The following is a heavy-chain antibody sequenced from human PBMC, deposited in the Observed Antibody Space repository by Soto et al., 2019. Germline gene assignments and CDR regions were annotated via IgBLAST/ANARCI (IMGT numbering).Heavy chain of an antibody. CDR2: INPSGGST. CDR3: ASNRDWGSRIYYYYGMDV. V-gene: IGHV1-46*01. CDR1: GYTFTSYY. J-gene: IGHJ6*02. Sequence: AASVKVSCKASGYTFTSYYMHWVRQAPGQGLEWMGIINPSGGSTSYAQKFQGRVTMTRDTSTSTVYMELSSLRSEDTAVHYCASNRDWGSRIYYYYGMDVWGQGTTVTVSS. D-gene: IGHD7-27*01.